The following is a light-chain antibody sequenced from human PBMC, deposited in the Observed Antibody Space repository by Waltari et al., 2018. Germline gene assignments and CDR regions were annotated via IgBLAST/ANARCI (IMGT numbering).Light chain of an antibody. Sequence: EIVMTQSPAILSVSPGDRATLSCRANQSILTNSAWYQQKPAQAPRLLMYAASNRATGLPDRFSGSGSGTYFTFTISSLHPEDFALYYCQQYNNWPYTFGQGTKLEIK. CDR1: QSILTN. CDR3: QQYNNWPYT. CDR2: AAS. J-gene: IGKJ2*01. V-gene: IGKV3-15*01.